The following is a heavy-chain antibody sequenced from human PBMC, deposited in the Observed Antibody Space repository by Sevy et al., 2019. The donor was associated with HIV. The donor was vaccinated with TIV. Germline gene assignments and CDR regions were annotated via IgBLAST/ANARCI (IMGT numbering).Heavy chain of an antibody. CDR3: CTEGNVLLAEGWGHWFDP. CDR2: IKNKPDGGTT. Sequence: GGSLRLSCAASGFTFNNAWMSWVRQAPGKGLEWIGRIKNKPDGGTTDYAAPVKGRFTISRDDSKNTLYLQMNSLKTEDTAVDYCCTEGNVLLAEGWGHWFDPWGQGTLVTVSS. V-gene: IGHV3-15*01. J-gene: IGHJ5*02. D-gene: IGHD2-8*01. CDR1: GFTFNNAW.